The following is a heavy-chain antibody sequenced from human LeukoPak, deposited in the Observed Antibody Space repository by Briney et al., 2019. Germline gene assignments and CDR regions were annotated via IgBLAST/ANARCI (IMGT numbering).Heavy chain of an antibody. CDR3: ARGSYTNKGWPRDPPDY. CDR1: GFTFDDYA. D-gene: IGHD3-10*01. V-gene: IGHV3-9*01. Sequence: PGRSLRLSCAASGFTFDDYAMHWVRQAPGKGLEWVSGISWNSGSIGYADSVKGRFTISRDNAKNSLYLQMNSLRAEDTAVYYCARGSYTNKGWPRDPPDYWGQGTLVTVSS. J-gene: IGHJ4*02. CDR2: ISWNSGSI.